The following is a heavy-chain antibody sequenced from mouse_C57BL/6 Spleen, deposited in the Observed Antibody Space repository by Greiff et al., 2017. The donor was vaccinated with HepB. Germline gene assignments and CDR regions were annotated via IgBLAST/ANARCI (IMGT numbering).Heavy chain of an antibody. CDR2: ISYDGSN. CDR1: GYSITSGYY. CDR3: AREGNWVDY. V-gene: IGHV3-6*01. J-gene: IGHJ2*01. D-gene: IGHD4-1*01. Sequence: ESGPGLVKPSQSLSLTCSVTGYSITSGYYWNWIRQFPGNKLEWMGYISYDGSNNYNPSLKNRISITRDISKNQFFLKLNSVTTEDTATYYCAREGNWVDYWGQGTTLTVSS.